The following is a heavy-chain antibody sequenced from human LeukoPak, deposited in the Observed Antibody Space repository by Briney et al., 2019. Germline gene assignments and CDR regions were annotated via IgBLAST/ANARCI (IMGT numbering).Heavy chain of an antibody. CDR1: GFSFSAYA. D-gene: IGHD4-17*01. CDR2: IRGSGVNT. Sequence: GGSLRLSCTASGFSFSAYAMMWVRQAPGKGPEWVSAIRGSGVNTYYTDSVKGRFTISRDNSKYTLFLQMNSLRAEDTAVYYCARDPSGDYIGAFDMWGPGTMVTVSS. V-gene: IGHV3-23*01. J-gene: IGHJ3*02. CDR3: ARDPSGDYIGAFDM.